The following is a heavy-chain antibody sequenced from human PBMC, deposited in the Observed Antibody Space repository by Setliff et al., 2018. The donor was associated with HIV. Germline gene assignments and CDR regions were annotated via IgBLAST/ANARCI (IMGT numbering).Heavy chain of an antibody. V-gene: IGHV4-34*01. D-gene: IGHD3-3*01. CDR1: GGSFSGYY. CDR2: VTHSGRT. J-gene: IGHJ6*03. Sequence: PSETLSLTCAVYGGSFSGYYWSWIRQPPGKGLEWIGEVTHSGRTNYNPSLESRVTTSVDTSKKQFSLKLNSVTAADTAVYYCARGLMSYNFWGGRNDYHYMDVWGKGTTVTVSS. CDR3: ARGLMSYNFWGGRNDYHYMDV.